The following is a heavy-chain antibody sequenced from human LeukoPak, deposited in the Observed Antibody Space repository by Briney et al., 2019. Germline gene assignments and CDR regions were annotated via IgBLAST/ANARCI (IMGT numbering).Heavy chain of an antibody. CDR1: GGSISSYY. Sequence: PSETLSLTCTVSGGSISSYYWSWIRQPPGKGLEWIGYIYYSGSTKYKPSLKSRATISVHTSKNQFSLKLSSVTSADTAVYYCASASLNIYAFDIWGQGTMVTVSS. D-gene: IGHD2/OR15-2a*01. CDR3: ASASLNIYAFDI. J-gene: IGHJ3*02. V-gene: IGHV4-59*01. CDR2: IYYSGST.